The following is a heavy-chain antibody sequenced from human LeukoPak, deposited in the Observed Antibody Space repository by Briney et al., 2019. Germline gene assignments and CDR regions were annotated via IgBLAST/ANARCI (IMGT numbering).Heavy chain of an antibody. J-gene: IGHJ3*02. CDR1: GFTFRNVW. Sequence: GGSLRLSCAASGFTFRNVWMTWVRQAPGKGLEWVAVISYDGSNKYYADSVKGRFTISRDNSKNTLYLQMNSLRAEDTAVYYCAKDFAYPPILSAFDIWGQGTMVTVSS. D-gene: IGHD2/OR15-2a*01. V-gene: IGHV3-30*18. CDR3: AKDFAYPPILSAFDI. CDR2: ISYDGSNK.